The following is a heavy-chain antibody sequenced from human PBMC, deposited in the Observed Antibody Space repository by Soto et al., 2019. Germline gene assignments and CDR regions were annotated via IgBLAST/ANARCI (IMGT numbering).Heavy chain of an antibody. D-gene: IGHD2-15*01. J-gene: IGHJ3*02. Sequence: SQTLSLNCPVDGASFSGYYWSWDCQRPARGLEWIGEINHSGSTNYNPSLKSRVTISVDTSKNQFSLKLSSVTAADTAVYYCARGRGVEGSLVVVAATNAFDILGQGT. V-gene: IGHV4-34*01. CDR1: GASFSGYY. CDR3: ARGRGVEGSLVVVAATNAFDI. CDR2: INHSGST.